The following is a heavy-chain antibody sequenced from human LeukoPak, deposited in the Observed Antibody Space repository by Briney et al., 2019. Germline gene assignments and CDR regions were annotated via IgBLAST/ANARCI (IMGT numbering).Heavy chain of an antibody. CDR3: ARDSTGNQNGQIDSSGWYFDS. J-gene: IGHJ4*02. CDR2: IYYSGST. D-gene: IGHD6-19*01. CDR1: GGSISSGDYY. Sequence: PSETLSLTCTVSGGSISSGDYYWSWIRQPPGKVLEWIGYIYYSGSTYYNPSLKSRVTISVDTSKDQFSLKLSSVTAADTAVYYCARDSTGNQNGQIDSSGWYFDSWGQGTLVTVSS. V-gene: IGHV4-30-4*08.